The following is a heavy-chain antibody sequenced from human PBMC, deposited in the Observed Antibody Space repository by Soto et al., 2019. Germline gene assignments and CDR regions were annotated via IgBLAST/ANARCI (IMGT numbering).Heavy chain of an antibody. CDR3: ARRQVARPFDP. Sequence: EVQLVESGGGLVKPGGSLRLSCAASGFTFSSYSMNWVRQAPGKGLEWVSSISSSSSYIYYADSVKGRFTISRDNAKNSLYLQMNSLRAEDTAVYSCARRQVARPFDPWGQGTLVTVSS. D-gene: IGHD5-12*01. V-gene: IGHV3-21*01. CDR1: GFTFSSYS. CDR2: ISSSSSYI. J-gene: IGHJ5*02.